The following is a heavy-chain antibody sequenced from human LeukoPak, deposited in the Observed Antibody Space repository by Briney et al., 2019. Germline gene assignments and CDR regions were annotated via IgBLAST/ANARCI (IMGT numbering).Heavy chain of an antibody. CDR3: ARLNYYDSSGYYEELDY. D-gene: IGHD3-22*01. V-gene: IGHV4-39*01. J-gene: IGHJ4*02. CDR1: GDSISSSSYY. CDR2: LYYRGST. Sequence: SETLSHTCTVSGDSISSSSYYWGWIRQPPGKGLEWIGSLYYRGSTYYNPSLKSRVTISVDTSKNQFSLKLSSVTAADTVVYYCARLNYYDSSGYYEELDYWGQGTLVTVSS.